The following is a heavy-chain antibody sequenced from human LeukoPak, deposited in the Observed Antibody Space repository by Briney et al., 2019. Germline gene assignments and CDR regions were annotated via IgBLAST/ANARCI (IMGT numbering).Heavy chain of an antibody. Sequence: SETLSLTCTVSGGSISGYYWSWIRQPPGKGLEWIGYIYYSGSTNYNPSLKSRVTISVDTSKNQFSLKLSSVTAADTAVYYCARDAGRDGYSHFDYWGQGTLVTVSS. CDR2: IYYSGST. D-gene: IGHD5-24*01. V-gene: IGHV4-59*01. J-gene: IGHJ4*02. CDR3: ARDAGRDGYSHFDY. CDR1: GGSISGYY.